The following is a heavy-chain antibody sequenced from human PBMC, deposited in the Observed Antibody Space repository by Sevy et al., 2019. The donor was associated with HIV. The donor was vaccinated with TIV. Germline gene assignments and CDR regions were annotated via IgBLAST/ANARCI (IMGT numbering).Heavy chain of an antibody. CDR3: ARWRIAAAGTPGPGNYMDV. CDR1: GFTFSSYW. J-gene: IGHJ6*03. V-gene: IGHV3-7*01. CDR2: IKQDGSEK. Sequence: GGSLRLSCAASGFTFSSYWMSWVRQAPGKGLEWVANIKQDGSEKYYVDSVKGRFTISRDNAKNSLYLQMNSLRAEDTAVYYCARWRIAAAGTPGPGNYMDVWGKGTTVTVSS. D-gene: IGHD6-13*01.